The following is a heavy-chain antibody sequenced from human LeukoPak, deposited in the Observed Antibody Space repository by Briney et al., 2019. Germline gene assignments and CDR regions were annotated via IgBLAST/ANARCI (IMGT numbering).Heavy chain of an antibody. Sequence: SETLSLTCSVSNDSIRNYYWSWIRQPPGKALEWIGYIYHTGNTNYNPSLKSRLTISIDTPKNPFSLNLNSVTAADTAVYYCARGNYGSGSYYVVDFDYWGQGTLVTVSS. J-gene: IGHJ4*02. D-gene: IGHD3-10*01. V-gene: IGHV4-59*01. CDR3: ARGNYGSGSYYVVDFDY. CDR1: NDSIRNYY. CDR2: IYHTGNT.